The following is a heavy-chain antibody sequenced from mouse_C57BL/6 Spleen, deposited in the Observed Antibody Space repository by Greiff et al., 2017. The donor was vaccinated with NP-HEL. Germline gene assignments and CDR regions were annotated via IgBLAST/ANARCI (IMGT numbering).Heavy chain of an antibody. Sequence: QVQLQQSGAELVRPGTSVKVSCKASGYAFTNYLIEWVKQRPGQGLEWIGVINPGSGGTNYNEKFKGKATLTADKSSSTAYMQLSSLTSEDSAVYFCAREGGSADFDVWGTGTTVTVSS. J-gene: IGHJ1*03. D-gene: IGHD1-1*01. V-gene: IGHV1-54*01. CDR3: AREGGSADFDV. CDR1: GYAFTNYL. CDR2: INPGSGGT.